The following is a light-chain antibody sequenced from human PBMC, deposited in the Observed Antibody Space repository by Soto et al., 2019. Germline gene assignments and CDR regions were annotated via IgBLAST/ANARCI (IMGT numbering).Light chain of an antibody. CDR1: QSVSSRS. CDR3: QQYGSSLHT. CDR2: GAS. J-gene: IGKJ2*01. V-gene: IGKV3-20*01. Sequence: ESVLTQSPGTLSLSPGERATLSCRASQSVSSRSLAWYQQKPGQAPRLLIYGASSQAPGIPARFSGNRSGTYFALTISRLEPEDFAVYSCQQYGSSLHTFGQGTKLEIK.